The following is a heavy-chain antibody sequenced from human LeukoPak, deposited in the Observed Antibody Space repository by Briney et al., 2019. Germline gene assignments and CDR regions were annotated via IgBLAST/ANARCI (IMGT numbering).Heavy chain of an antibody. D-gene: IGHD3-22*01. J-gene: IGHJ6*02. CDR1: GYTFTGYY. Sequence: GASVKVSCKASGYTFTGYYMHWVRQAPGQGLEWMGWINPNSGGTNYAQKFQGRVTMTRDTSISTAYMELRSLRSDDTAVYYCARWGYDSSGYNTYYYYGMDVWGQGTTVTVSS. CDR3: ARWGYDSSGYNTYYYYGMDV. CDR2: INPNSGGT. V-gene: IGHV1-2*02.